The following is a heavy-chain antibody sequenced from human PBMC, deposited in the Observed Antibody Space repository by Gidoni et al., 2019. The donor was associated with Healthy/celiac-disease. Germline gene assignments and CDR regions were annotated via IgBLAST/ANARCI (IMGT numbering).Heavy chain of an antibody. V-gene: IGHV1-8*01. J-gene: IGHJ6*03. CDR3: ARGGRYCSGGSCYPGDYYYYYYMDV. CDR1: GYTFTSYD. Sequence: QVQLVQSGAEVKKPGASVKVSCKASGYTFTSYDINWVRQATGQGLEWMGWMNPNSGKTGYAQKFQGRVTMTRNTSISTAYMELSSLRSEDTAVYYCARGGRYCSGGSCYPGDYYYYYYMDVWGKGTTVTVSS. D-gene: IGHD2-15*01. CDR2: MNPNSGKT.